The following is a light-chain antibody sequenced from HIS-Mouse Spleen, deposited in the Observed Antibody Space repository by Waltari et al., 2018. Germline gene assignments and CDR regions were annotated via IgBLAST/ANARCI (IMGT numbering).Light chain of an antibody. CDR2: EDS. V-gene: IGLV3-10*01. CDR3: YSTDSSGNHRV. Sequence: SYELTQPPSASVPPGQTARTTCPGDALPKQYAYRYQQKSGQAADLVIYEDSKRPSGIPERFSGSSSGTIATLTISGAQVEDEADYYCYSTDSSGNHRVFGGGTKLTVL. CDR1: ALPKQY. J-gene: IGLJ2*01.